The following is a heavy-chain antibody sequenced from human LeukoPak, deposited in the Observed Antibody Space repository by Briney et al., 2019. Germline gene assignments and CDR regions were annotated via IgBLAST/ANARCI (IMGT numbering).Heavy chain of an antibody. V-gene: IGHV3-73*01. CDR1: GFTFSGSA. Sequence: GGSLRLSXAASGFTFSGSAMHWIRQASGKGLEWVGRIRSKANSYATAYAASVKGRFTISRDDSKNTAYLQMNSLKTEDTAVYYCTRQQQLASYYYYYYYMDVWGKGTTVTVSS. D-gene: IGHD6-13*01. CDR3: TRQQQLASYYYYYYYMDV. J-gene: IGHJ6*03. CDR2: IRSKANSYAT.